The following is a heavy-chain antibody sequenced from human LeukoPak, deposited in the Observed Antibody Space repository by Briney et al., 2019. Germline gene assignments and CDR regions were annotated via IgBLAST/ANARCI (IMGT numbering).Heavy chain of an antibody. CDR1: GFTFSSYG. V-gene: IGHV3-30*02. CDR2: IWYDGSNK. CDR3: AKVAIAARWSGPFDY. D-gene: IGHD6-13*01. J-gene: IGHJ4*02. Sequence: GGSLRLSCAASGFTFSSYGMHWVRQAPGKGLEWVAVIWYDGSNKYYADSVKGRFTISRDNSKNTLYLQMNSLRAEDTAVYYCAKVAIAARWSGPFDYWGQGTLVTVSS.